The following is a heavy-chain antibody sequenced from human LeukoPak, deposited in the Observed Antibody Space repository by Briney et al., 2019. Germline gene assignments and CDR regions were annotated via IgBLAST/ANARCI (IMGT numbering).Heavy chain of an antibody. CDR2: MWYDGSNK. D-gene: IGHD3-10*01. J-gene: IGHJ4*02. Sequence: GRSLRLSCAASGFTFSSCGMHWVRQAPGKGLEWVAVMWYDGSNKYYADSVKGRFTISRDNSKNTLYLQMNSLRAEDTAVYYCARGRGAEVDYWGQGTLVTVSS. CDR1: GFTFSSCG. CDR3: ARGRGAEVDY. V-gene: IGHV3-33*01.